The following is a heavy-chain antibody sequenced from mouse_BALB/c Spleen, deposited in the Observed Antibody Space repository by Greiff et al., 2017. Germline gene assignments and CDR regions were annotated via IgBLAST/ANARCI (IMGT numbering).Heavy chain of an antibody. V-gene: IGHV6-6*02. CDR1: GFTFSNYW. Sequence: EVKLVESGGGLVQPGGSMKLSWVASGFTFSNYWMNWVRQSPAKGLEWVAEIRLKSINYATDYAESVKGRFTISRDDSKISVYLQMNNLRAEDTGIYYFTAHDAYYGGAMDYWGQGTSVTVSS. D-gene: IGHD2-3*01. J-gene: IGHJ4*01. CDR3: TAHDAYYGGAMDY. CDR2: IRLKSINYAT.